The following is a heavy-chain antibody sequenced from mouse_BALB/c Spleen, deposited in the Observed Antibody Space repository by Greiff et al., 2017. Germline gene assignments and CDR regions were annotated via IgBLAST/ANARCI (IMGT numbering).Heavy chain of an antibody. D-gene: IGHD2-1*01. CDR3: ARDYGNPFAY. V-gene: IGHV5-9-4*01. CDR2: ISSGGSYT. J-gene: IGHJ3*01. Sequence: DVKLVESGGGLVKPGGSLKLSCAASGFTFSSYAMSWVRQSPEKRLEWVAEISSGGSYTYYPDTVTGRFTISRDNAKNTLCLEMSSLRSEDTAMYYCARDYGNPFAYWGQGTLVTVSA. CDR1: GFTFSSYA.